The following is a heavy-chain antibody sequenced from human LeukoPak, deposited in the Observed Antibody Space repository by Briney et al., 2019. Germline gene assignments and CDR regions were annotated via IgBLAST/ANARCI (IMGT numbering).Heavy chain of an antibody. D-gene: IGHD6-6*01. J-gene: IGHJ4*02. CDR2: ISSSSSYI. Sequence: GGSLRLSCAASGFTFSSYSMNWVRQAPGKGLEWVSSISSSSSYIYYADSVKGRFTISRDNAKNSLYLQMNSLRAEDTAMYYCARAKYSSSSGIMGYWGQGTLVTVAS. CDR1: GFTFSSYS. V-gene: IGHV3-21*01. CDR3: ARAKYSSSSGIMGY.